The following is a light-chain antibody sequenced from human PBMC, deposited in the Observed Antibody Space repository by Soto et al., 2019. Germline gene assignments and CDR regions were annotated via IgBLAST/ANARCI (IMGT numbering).Light chain of an antibody. V-gene: IGLV2-14*01. Sequence: QLVLTQPASVSGSPGQSITISCTGTSSDVGGYNFVSWYRQAPGKAPKLLIFEVNNRPSGISNRFSGSKSGILASLTISGLQAEDEADYYCSSYTASNTFVFGSGTKLTVL. J-gene: IGLJ1*01. CDR3: SSYTASNTFV. CDR1: SSDVGGYNF. CDR2: EVN.